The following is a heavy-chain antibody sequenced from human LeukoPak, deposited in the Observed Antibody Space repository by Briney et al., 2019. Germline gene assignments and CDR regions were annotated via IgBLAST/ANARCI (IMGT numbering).Heavy chain of an antibody. CDR2: IYCNGGRT. CDR1: GFTFDEYD. Sequence: PGGSLRLSCAASGFTFDEYDMTWVRQGPGKGLEWVSGIYCNGGRTGYADSVKGRFTIFTDNAKNSLYLQMNSLRVEDTAFYYCARITSMIRGVITDCYFDLWGRGTLVTVSS. CDR3: ARITSMIRGVITDCYFDL. J-gene: IGHJ2*01. V-gene: IGHV3-20*04. D-gene: IGHD3-10*01.